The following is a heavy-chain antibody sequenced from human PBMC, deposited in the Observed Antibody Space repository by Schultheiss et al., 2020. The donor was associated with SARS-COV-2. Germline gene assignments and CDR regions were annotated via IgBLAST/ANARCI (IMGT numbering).Heavy chain of an antibody. CDR3: ARGPLGLAFDY. V-gene: IGHV3-30*19. CDR2: VSYDVGNK. CDR1: GFTFSSYG. Sequence: GGSLRLSCAASGFTFSSYGMHWVRQAPGKGLEWVAVVSYDVGNKYYADSVKGRFTISRDESKHTLYLQMNSLRIEDTAVYYCARGPLGLAFDYWGQGTLVTVSS. J-gene: IGHJ4*02. D-gene: IGHD3-16*01.